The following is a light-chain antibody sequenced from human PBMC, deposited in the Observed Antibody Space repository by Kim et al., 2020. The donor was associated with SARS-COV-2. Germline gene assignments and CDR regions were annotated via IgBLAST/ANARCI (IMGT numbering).Light chain of an antibody. CDR2: GKN. V-gene: IGLV3-19*01. Sequence: ELTQDPAVSVALGQTVRITCQGDSLRSYYASWYQQKPGQAPVLVIYGKNNRPSGIPDRFSGSSSGNTASLTITGAQAEDEADYYCNSRDSSGNHLVVFGGGTQLTVL. CDR1: SLRSYY. CDR3: NSRDSSGNHLVV. J-gene: IGLJ2*01.